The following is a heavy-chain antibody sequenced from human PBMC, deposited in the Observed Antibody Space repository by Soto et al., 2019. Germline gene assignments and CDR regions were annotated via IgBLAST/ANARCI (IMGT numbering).Heavy chain of an antibody. Sequence: EVQLVQSGAEVKKPGESLRISCKGSGYSFTSYWISWGRQMPGKGLEWVGRIEPSDSYSNYSPSFQGHGTISAYKYISTAYLQWSSLKASDTAMYYCARLRVGFGELLTYWGQGTLVPVSS. J-gene: IGHJ4*02. D-gene: IGHD3-10*01. CDR2: IEPSDSYS. CDR1: GYSFTSYW. V-gene: IGHV5-10-1*01. CDR3: ARLRVGFGELLTY.